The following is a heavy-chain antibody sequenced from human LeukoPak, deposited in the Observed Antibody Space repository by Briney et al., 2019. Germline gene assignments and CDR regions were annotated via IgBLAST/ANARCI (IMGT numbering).Heavy chain of an antibody. J-gene: IGHJ4*02. CDR3: ASRHYDYVWGATEDY. D-gene: IGHD3-16*01. V-gene: IGHV3-66*01. Sequence: PGGSLRLSCAASGFTVSSNYMSWVRQAPGKGLEWVSVIYSGGSTYYADSVKGRFTISRDNSKNTLYLQMNSLRAEDTAVYYCASRHYDYVWGATEDYWGQGTLVTVSS. CDR2: IYSGGST. CDR1: GFTVSSNY.